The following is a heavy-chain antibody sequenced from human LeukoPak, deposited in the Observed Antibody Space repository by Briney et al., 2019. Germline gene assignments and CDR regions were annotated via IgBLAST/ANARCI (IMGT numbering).Heavy chain of an antibody. J-gene: IGHJ5*02. CDR1: GYVFTSYL. D-gene: IGHD4-11*01. V-gene: IGHV5-51*01. Sequence: GESLKISCKGSGYVFTSYLIGWVRQMPGKGLGLMGIIYPGGSDIRYSPSFEGQVTISADKSISTVYLQWSSLKASDTAMYYCARPLHDYSKYWFDPWGQGTLVTVSP. CDR3: ARPLHDYSKYWFDP. CDR2: IYPGGSDI.